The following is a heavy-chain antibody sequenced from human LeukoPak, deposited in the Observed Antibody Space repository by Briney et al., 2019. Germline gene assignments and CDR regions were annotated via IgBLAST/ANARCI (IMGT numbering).Heavy chain of an antibody. V-gene: IGHV4-59*08. D-gene: IGHD6-19*01. CDR3: VRTITVTGAYYFDY. Sequence: PSETLSLTCTVSGGSISGDYWSWIRQPPGKGLEWIGFIYYGGSINYNPSLKSRVTISLDTSKKQFSLRLSSVTAADTAVYYCVRTITVTGAYYFDYWGQGTLVTVSS. J-gene: IGHJ4*02. CDR2: IYYGGSI. CDR1: GGSISGDY.